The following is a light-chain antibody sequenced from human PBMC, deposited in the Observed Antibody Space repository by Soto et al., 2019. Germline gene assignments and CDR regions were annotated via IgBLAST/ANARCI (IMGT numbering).Light chain of an antibody. J-gene: IGKJ2*01. CDR3: QQCSNWPYT. Sequence: EIVLTQSPATLSLSPGERATLSCRASQSVSSYLAWYQQKPGQAPGLLIDDASNRATGIPARFGDSGSGTDFTLTTGSLEPDDFAIYYCQQCSNWPYTFGQGTKLEIK. CDR1: QSVSSY. V-gene: IGKV3-11*01. CDR2: DAS.